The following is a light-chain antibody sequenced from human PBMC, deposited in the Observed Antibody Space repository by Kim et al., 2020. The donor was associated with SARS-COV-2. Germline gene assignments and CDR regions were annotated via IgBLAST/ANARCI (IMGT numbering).Light chain of an antibody. CDR3: QQYGSAPYT. CDR1: PTVCTTY. CDR2: ATS. Sequence: LSPGEIATLSCRASPTVCTTYFAWYQPNPGLPPRLLIYATSSGATGIPDRFSGTGSGTDFSLTLRSLEPEDSAVYYCQQYGSAPYTCGQGTKLDI. J-gene: IGKJ2*01. V-gene: IGKV3-20*01.